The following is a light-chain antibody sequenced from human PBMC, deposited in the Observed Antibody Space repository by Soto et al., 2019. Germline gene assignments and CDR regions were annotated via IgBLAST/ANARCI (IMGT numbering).Light chain of an antibody. J-gene: IGKJ2*01. CDR1: QGVSAY. V-gene: IGKV1-39*01. CDR3: QQSYKTPHT. CDR2: AAS. Sequence: DIQMTQSPSSLSASVGDRVTITCRASQGVSAYLLWYQERQGTAPKLLIYAASNLLSRVPSRFSGTGSGTNHTHTISSLQPEDFATYYCQQSYKTPHTFGQGTKLETK.